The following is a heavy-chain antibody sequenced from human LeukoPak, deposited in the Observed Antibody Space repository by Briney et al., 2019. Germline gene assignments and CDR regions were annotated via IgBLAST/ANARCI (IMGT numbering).Heavy chain of an antibody. CDR1: GFTFDSYA. D-gene: IGHD2-21*01. CDR3: AKDSIDVIAVYYFDY. CDR2: ITSGGGNT. J-gene: IGHJ4*02. V-gene: IGHV3-23*01. Sequence: GGSLGLSCAASGFTFDSYAMSWVRRAPGKGLEWVSMITSGGGNTYYADSVKGRFTISRDNCKNTLYLQMNSLRAEDTAVYYCAKDSIDVIAVYYFDYWGQGTLVTVSS.